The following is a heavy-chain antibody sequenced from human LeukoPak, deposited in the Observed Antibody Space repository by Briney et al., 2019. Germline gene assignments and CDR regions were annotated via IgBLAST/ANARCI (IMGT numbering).Heavy chain of an antibody. Sequence: PGGSLRLSCAAAGFSFSSYAMSWVRQAPGRGLEWVSGISGSGGTTYYADSVKGRFTISRDNSKDTLFLQMNSLTVEDTAVYYCAKVLNVVGCFDYWGQGTLVTVSS. CDR2: ISGSGGTT. CDR1: GFSFSSYA. V-gene: IGHV3-23*01. D-gene: IGHD2-15*01. CDR3: AKVLNVVGCFDY. J-gene: IGHJ4*02.